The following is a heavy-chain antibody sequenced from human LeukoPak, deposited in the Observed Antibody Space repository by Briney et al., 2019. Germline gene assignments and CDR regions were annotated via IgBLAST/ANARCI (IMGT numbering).Heavy chain of an antibody. Sequence: GGSLRLSCAASGFTFTSYAMSWVRQAPGKGREGVSTVSSGGGSTYYADSVKGRFTISRDNSKNTLYLQMSSLRVEDTAVYYCAKALDRPAFYFDYWGQGTLVTVSS. J-gene: IGHJ4*02. V-gene: IGHV3-23*01. CDR1: GFTFTSYA. CDR3: AKALDRPAFYFDY. CDR2: VSSGGGST.